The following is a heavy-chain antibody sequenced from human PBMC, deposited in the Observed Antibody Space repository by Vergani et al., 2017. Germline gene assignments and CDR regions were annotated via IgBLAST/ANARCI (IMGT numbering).Heavy chain of an antibody. CDR3: VRARCSGPCFMSNWFDS. J-gene: IGHJ5*01. CDR2: IIPIFGTA. CDR1: GGTFKSNT. V-gene: IGHV1-69*01. D-gene: IGHD5-12*01. Sequence: QVQLVQSGAEVKKPGSSVKVSCKTSGGTFKSNTFSWVRQAPGQGLEWMGGIIPIFGTADYAQDFQGRLSITADESTSTVYMELSSLRSDDTAIYYCVRARCSGPCFMSNWFDSWGQGTLVTVSS.